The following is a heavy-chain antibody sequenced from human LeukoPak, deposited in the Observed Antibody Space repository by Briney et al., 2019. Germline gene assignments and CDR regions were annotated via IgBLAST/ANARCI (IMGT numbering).Heavy chain of an antibody. CDR2: IYYDGST. D-gene: IGHD3-16*01. J-gene: IGHJ4*02. V-gene: IGHV4-31*03. CDR1: TVSFSGGAYY. Sequence: SETLSLTCSVSTVSFSGGAYYWSWIRQYPGKGLEWIGYIYYDGSTNYKPSLRSRVSISIDTSKSQFSLNLTSVTVADTAVYYCARRCSGYYVFDFWGQGILVTVSS. CDR3: ARRCSGYYVFDF.